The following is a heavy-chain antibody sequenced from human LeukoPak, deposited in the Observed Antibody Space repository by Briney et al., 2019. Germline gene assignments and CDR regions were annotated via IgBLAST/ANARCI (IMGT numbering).Heavy chain of an antibody. Sequence: GGSLRLSCAASGFTFSSYEMNWVRQAPGKGLEWVSYISSSSSTIYYAGSVKGRFTISRDNAKNSLYLQMNSLRAEDTAVYYCARIDYGDQGYFDYWGQGTLVTVSS. CDR2: ISSSSSTI. V-gene: IGHV3-48*01. D-gene: IGHD4-17*01. CDR1: GFTFSSYE. J-gene: IGHJ4*02. CDR3: ARIDYGDQGYFDY.